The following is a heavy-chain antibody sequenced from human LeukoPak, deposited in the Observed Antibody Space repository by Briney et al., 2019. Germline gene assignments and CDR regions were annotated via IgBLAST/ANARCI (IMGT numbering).Heavy chain of an antibody. CDR3: ARLRQDYDFWSGPSAYYFDY. J-gene: IGHJ4*02. CDR1: GGSINSSSYY. V-gene: IGHV4-39*01. D-gene: IGHD3-3*01. CDR2: IYYTGST. Sequence: SETLSLACTVSGGSINSSSYYWGWIRQPPGKGLEWIGSIYYTGSTYYNPSLKSRVTISVDTSQNQFSLKLSSVTAADTAVYYCARLRQDYDFWSGPSAYYFDYWGQGTLVTVSS.